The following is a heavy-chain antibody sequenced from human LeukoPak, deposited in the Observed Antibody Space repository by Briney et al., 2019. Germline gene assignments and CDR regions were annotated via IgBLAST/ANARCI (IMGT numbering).Heavy chain of an antibody. Sequence: GRSLRLSCAASGFTFSAYAMTWVRQAPGKGLEWVSSIGSDNKPHYSESVKGRFAISRDNSKSMLFLQLNSLRAEDTALYYCARRGYDYGSPFDYWGQGTLVTVSS. J-gene: IGHJ4*02. V-gene: IGHV3-23*05. CDR1: GFTFSAYA. CDR2: IGSDNKP. CDR3: ARRGYDYGSPFDY. D-gene: IGHD5-18*01.